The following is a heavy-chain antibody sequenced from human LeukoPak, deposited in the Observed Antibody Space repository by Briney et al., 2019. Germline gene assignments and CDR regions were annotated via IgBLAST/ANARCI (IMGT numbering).Heavy chain of an antibody. V-gene: IGHV1-2*06. CDR3: ARGPITMVRGVIFNWFDP. CDR2: INPNSGGT. J-gene: IGHJ5*02. CDR1: GYTFTGYY. D-gene: IGHD3-10*01. Sequence: SVKVSCKASGYTFTGYYMNWVRQAPGQGLEWIGRINPNSGGTNYAQKFQGRVTMTRDTSISTAYMELSRLRSDDTAMYYCARGPITMVRGVIFNWFDPWGQGTLVTVSS.